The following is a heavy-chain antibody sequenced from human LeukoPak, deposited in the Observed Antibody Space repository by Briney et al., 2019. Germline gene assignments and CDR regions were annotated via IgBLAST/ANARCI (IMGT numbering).Heavy chain of an antibody. D-gene: IGHD5-24*01. CDR1: GSTFSSYA. V-gene: IGHV3-23*01. J-gene: IGHJ3*02. CDR3: AKDPPRWLQFGLGAFDI. Sequence: PGGSLRLSCAASGSTFSSYAMSWVRQAPGKGLEWVSAISGSGGSTYYADSVKGRFTISRDDSKNTLYLQMNSPRAEDTAVYYCAKDPPRWLQFGLGAFDIWGQGTMVTVSS. CDR2: ISGSGGST.